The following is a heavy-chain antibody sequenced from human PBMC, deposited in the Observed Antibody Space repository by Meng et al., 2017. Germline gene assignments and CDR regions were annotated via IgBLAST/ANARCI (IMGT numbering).Heavy chain of an antibody. CDR2: INHSGST. CDR3: ARGSMFGATVTKIDY. CDR1: GGSFSGYY. Sequence: QGRLQQWGAGLFKPSETLSLTCAVYGGSFSGYYWSWIRQPPGKGLEWIGEINHSGSTNYNPSLKSRVTISVDTSKNQFSLKLSSVTAADTAVYYCARGSMFGATVTKIDYWGQGTLVTVSS. D-gene: IGHD4-17*01. J-gene: IGHJ4*02. V-gene: IGHV4-34*01.